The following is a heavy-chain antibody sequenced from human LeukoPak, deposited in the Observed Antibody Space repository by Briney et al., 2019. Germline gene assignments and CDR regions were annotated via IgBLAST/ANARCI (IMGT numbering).Heavy chain of an antibody. V-gene: IGHV3-33*01. CDR3: ARDGFRGSYFDY. Sequence: QPGRSLRLSCAASGITFSSYGMHWVRQAPGKGLEWVAVIWYDGSNKYYADSVKGRFTISRDNSKNTLYLQMNSLRAEDTAVYYCARDGFRGSYFDYWGQGTLVTVSS. CDR2: IWYDGSNK. CDR1: GITFSSYG. D-gene: IGHD1-26*01. J-gene: IGHJ4*02.